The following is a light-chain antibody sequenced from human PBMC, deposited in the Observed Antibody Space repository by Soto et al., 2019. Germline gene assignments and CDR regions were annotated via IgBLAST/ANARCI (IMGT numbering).Light chain of an antibody. CDR3: QQYNHWPPWT. Sequence: EIVMTQSPATLSVSPGERATLSCRASQSVSSNLAWYQQKPGQAPRLLIFGASTRATGIPARFSGSGSGTEFPLTISNLQSEDFALYYCQQYNHWPPWTFGQGTKVEIK. V-gene: IGKV3-15*01. CDR1: QSVSSN. J-gene: IGKJ1*01. CDR2: GAS.